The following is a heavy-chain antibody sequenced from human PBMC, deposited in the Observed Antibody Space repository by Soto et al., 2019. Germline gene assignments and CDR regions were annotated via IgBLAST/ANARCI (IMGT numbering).Heavy chain of an antibody. D-gene: IGHD6-13*01. CDR3: ARDARGGSSWYNWFDP. J-gene: IGHJ5*02. CDR2: IYHSGST. Sequence: LSLTCAVSGGSISSGGYSWSWIRQPPGKGLEWIGYIYHSGSTYYNPSLKSRVTISVDRSKNQFSLKLSSVTAADTAVYYCARDARGGSSWYNWFDPWGQGTLVTVSS. V-gene: IGHV4-30-2*01. CDR1: GGSISSGGYS.